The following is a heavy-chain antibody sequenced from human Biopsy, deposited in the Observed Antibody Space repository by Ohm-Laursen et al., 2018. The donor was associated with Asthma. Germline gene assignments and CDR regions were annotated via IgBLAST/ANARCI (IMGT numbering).Heavy chain of an antibody. CDR2: INYRGDT. V-gene: IGHV4-61*03. Sequence: SETLSLTCTVSGGSISSGDYYWSWIRQPPGKGLEWIGEINYRGDTNYNPSLESRVSISVDTSTYHFSLRLNSVTAADTAVYYCVRGEEVAGTYFKDWDQGTLVTVSS. CDR1: GGSISSGDYY. CDR3: VRGEEVAGTYFKD. J-gene: IGHJ1*01. D-gene: IGHD2-15*01.